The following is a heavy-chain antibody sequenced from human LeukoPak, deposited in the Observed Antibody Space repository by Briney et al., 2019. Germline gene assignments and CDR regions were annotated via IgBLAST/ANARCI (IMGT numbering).Heavy chain of an antibody. CDR2: ISGSGGST. V-gene: IGHV3-23*01. Sequence: GGSLRLSCAASGFTFSSYAMSWVRQAPGKGLEWVSAISGSGGSTYYADSVKGRFTISRDDSKNTLYLQMNSLRAEDTAVYYCAKRHDILTGYYPATSFDYWGQGTLVTVSS. D-gene: IGHD3-9*01. CDR1: GFTFSSYA. J-gene: IGHJ4*02. CDR3: AKRHDILTGYYPATSFDY.